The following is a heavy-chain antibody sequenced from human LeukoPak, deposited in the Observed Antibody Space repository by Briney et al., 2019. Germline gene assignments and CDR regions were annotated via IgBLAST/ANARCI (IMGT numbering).Heavy chain of an antibody. CDR3: ARDTSITIFRI. D-gene: IGHD3-3*01. J-gene: IGHJ3*02. CDR2: ISYDGSNK. CDR1: GFTFSSYG. V-gene: IGHV3-30*03. Sequence: GGSLRLSCAATGFTFSSYGMHWVRQAPGKGLEWVAVISYDGSNKYYADSVKGRFTISRDNSKNTLYLQMNSLRAEDTAVYYCARDTSITIFRIWGQGTMVTVSS.